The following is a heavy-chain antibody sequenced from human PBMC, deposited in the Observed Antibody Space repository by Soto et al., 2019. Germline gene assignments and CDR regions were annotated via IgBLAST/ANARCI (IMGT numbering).Heavy chain of an antibody. D-gene: IGHD3-9*01. J-gene: IGHJ3*02. CDR3: ARDRSRTYYDTLDGFDI. Sequence: GGSLRLSCAASGFSFSDYGMFWVRQAPGKGLEWVAVIWYDGSNEYYADSVKGRFTISRDNSRNTLYLQMNSLRVEDTALYYCARDRSRTYYDTLDGFDIWGQGTMVTVSS. V-gene: IGHV3-33*01. CDR1: GFSFSDYG. CDR2: IWYDGSNE.